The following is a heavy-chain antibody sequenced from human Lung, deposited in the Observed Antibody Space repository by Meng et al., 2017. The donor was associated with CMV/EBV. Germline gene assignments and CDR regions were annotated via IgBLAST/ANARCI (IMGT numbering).Heavy chain of an antibody. CDR3: ASFPPPGKQWLVTDY. Sequence: QVQLQESGPGLVKPSGPRSLPCAVSGGSISSSNWWSWVRQPPGKGLEWIGEIYHSGSTNYNPSLKSRVTISVDKSKNQFSLKLSSVTAADTAVYYCASFPPPGKQWLVTDYWGQGTLVTVSS. V-gene: IGHV4-4*02. CDR1: GGSISSSNW. CDR2: IYHSGST. D-gene: IGHD6-19*01. J-gene: IGHJ4*02.